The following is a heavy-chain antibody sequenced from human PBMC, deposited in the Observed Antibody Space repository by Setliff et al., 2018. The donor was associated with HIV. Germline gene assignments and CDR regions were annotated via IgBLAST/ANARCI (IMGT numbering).Heavy chain of an antibody. CDR3: ASFVFRDSTDEYYRPPGDHPLYYFDY. J-gene: IGHJ4*02. V-gene: IGHV1-69-2*01. D-gene: IGHD3-10*01. CDR1: GYTLSEYY. CDR2: IDPEDGET. Sequence: ASVKVSCKASGYTLSEYYMHWVQQAPGKGLEWMGRIDPEDGETLYAEKFRGRVTMTADMSTNTAYMELGSLRSEDTAVYYCASFVFRDSTDEYYRPPGDHPLYYFDYWAQGTLVTVSS.